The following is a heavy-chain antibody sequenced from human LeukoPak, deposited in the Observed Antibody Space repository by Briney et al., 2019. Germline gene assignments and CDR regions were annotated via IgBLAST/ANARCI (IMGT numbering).Heavy chain of an antibody. V-gene: IGHV4-4*02. D-gene: IGHD6-25*01. CDR1: GGSVPSTNW. J-gene: IGHJ4*02. CDR3: AREGGFYRPLDY. Sequence: TSETLSLTCGVSGGSVPSTNWWTWIRQPPGKGLEWIGEVHLDGRTNFNPSLKSRLTMSVDLSENHVSLKLTSVTAADTAVYYCAREGGFYRPLDYSGQGTLVTVSS. CDR2: VHLDGRT.